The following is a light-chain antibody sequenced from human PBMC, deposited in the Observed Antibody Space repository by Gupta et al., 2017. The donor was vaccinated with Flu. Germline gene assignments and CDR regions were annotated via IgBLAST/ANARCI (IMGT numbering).Light chain of an antibody. CDR1: TGAVTSSYY. CDR2: STT. J-gene: IGLJ2*01. Sequence: QTVVTQEPSLTVSPGGTVTLTCASSTGAVTSSYYPNWFQQKPGQAPRALISSTTNKHSWTPARFSGSLLGGKAALILSGVQPEDEADYYCLLYYGGAVIFGGGTKLTVL. V-gene: IGLV7-43*01. CDR3: LLYYGGAVI.